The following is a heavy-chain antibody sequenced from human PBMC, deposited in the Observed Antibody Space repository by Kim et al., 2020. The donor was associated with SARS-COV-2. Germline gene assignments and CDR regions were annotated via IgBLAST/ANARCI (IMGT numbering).Heavy chain of an antibody. J-gene: IGHJ2*01. Sequence: LKSRGTISVDTSKNQFSLKLSSVTAADTAVYYCARPNTEYSSGWNWYFDLWGRGTLVTVSS. D-gene: IGHD6-19*01. CDR3: ARPNTEYSSGWNWYFDL. V-gene: IGHV4-39*01.